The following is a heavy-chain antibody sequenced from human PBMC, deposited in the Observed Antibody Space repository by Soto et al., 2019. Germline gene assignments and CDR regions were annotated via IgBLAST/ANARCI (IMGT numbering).Heavy chain of an antibody. CDR1: GFTFSSFA. CDR3: ARVEQWLYIAKY. J-gene: IGHJ4*02. V-gene: IGHV3-30*09. CDR2: ISDDGSNK. D-gene: IGHD6-19*01. Sequence: HPGGSLRLSCAVSGFTFSSFAMHWVRQAPGKGLEWVALISDDGSNKYYADSVKGRFAISRDNSKNTLYLQMNSLRGEDTAVYSCARVEQWLYIAKYWGQGTLVTVSS.